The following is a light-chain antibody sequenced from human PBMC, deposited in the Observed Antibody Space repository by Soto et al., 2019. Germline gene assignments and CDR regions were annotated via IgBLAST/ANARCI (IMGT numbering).Light chain of an antibody. CDR2: DAS. Sequence: EIVLTQSPATLSLSPGERATLSCRASQSVSSYLAWYQQKPGQAPRLLIYDASNKATGIPARFSGSGSGTDFTLTISSQEPEDFAVYYCQQRSNWPTGKFGQGTKVDIK. CDR3: QQRSNWPTGK. CDR1: QSVSSY. V-gene: IGKV3-11*01. J-gene: IGKJ1*01.